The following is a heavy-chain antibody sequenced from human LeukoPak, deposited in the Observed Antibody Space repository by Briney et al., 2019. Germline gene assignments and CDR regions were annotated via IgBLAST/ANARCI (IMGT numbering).Heavy chain of an antibody. V-gene: IGHV3-30*18. CDR2: ISYDGSNK. CDR3: AKADITMIVVPAFDY. Sequence: PGGSLRLSCAASGFTFSSYGMHWVRQAPGKGLEWVAVISYDGSNKYYADSVKGRFTISSDNSKNTLYLQMNSLRAEDTAVYYCAKADITMIVVPAFDYWGQGTLVTVSS. J-gene: IGHJ4*02. CDR1: GFTFSSYG. D-gene: IGHD3-22*01.